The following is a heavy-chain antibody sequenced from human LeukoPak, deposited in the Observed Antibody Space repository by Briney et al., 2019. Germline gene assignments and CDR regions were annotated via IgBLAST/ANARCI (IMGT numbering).Heavy chain of an antibody. CDR2: GLYTGNT. D-gene: IGHD6-6*01. CDR1: GGSIAVNHYY. Sequence: SETLSLTCSVSGGSIAVNHYYWGWIRQPPGKGLEWIGSGLYTGNTYSNPSLRSRVTISVDTSKNEFSLKMNSVAAADTAVYYCAREHRSSKYFDSWGQGALMIVSS. J-gene: IGHJ4*02. V-gene: IGHV4-39*02. CDR3: AREHRSSKYFDS.